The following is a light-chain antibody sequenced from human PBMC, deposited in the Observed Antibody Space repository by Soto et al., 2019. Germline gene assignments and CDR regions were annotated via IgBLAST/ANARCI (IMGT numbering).Light chain of an antibody. V-gene: IGKV1-5*01. CDR1: QSISSW. Sequence: DIQMTKYTSTLSASVSDRVTSTCRARQSISSWLAWYQQKPGKAPKLLIYDASSLESGVPSRFSGSGSGTEFTLTISSLQPDDFATYYCQQYNSYPLSFGGGSKVDI. J-gene: IGKJ4*01. CDR2: DAS. CDR3: QQYNSYPLS.